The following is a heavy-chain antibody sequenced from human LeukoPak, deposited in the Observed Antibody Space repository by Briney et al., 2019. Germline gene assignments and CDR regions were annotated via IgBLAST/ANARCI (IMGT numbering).Heavy chain of an antibody. CDR2: IYPGDSDT. Sequence: GESLKISCKGSGYSFTTYWIGWVRQMPGRGLEWMGIIYPGDSDTRYSPSFQGQVTISADKSISTAYLQWSSLKASDIAMYYCARARYCSGGTCYPDYWGQGTLVTVSS. CDR1: GYSFTTYW. V-gene: IGHV5-51*01. CDR3: ARARYCSGGTCYPDY. J-gene: IGHJ4*02. D-gene: IGHD2-15*01.